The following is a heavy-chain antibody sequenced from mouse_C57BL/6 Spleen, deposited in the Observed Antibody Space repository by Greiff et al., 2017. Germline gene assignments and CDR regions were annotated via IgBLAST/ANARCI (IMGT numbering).Heavy chain of an antibody. CDR2: IWRGGST. D-gene: IGHD2-4*01. CDR3: AKTLYDYDVGFAY. Sequence: QVQLKESGPGLVQPSQSLSITCTVSGFSLTSYGVHWVRQSPGKGLEWLGVIWRGGSTDYNAAFMSRLSITKDNSKSQVFFKMNSLQADDTAIYYCAKTLYDYDVGFAYWGQGTLVTVSA. V-gene: IGHV2-5*01. CDR1: GFSLTSYG. J-gene: IGHJ3*01.